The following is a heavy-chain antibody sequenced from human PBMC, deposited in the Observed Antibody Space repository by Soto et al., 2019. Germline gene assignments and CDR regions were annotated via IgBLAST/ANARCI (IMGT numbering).Heavy chain of an antibody. J-gene: IGHJ4*02. V-gene: IGHV3-66*01. CDR1: GFTVSSNY. D-gene: IGHD1-1*01. Sequence: GGSLRLSCAASGFTVSSNYMSWVRQAPGKGLEWVSVIYSGGSTYYADSVKGRFTISRDNSKNTLYLQMNSLRAEDTAVYYCARAGTTLLPDYWGKGTLVTVSS. CDR3: ARAGTTLLPDY. CDR2: IYSGGST.